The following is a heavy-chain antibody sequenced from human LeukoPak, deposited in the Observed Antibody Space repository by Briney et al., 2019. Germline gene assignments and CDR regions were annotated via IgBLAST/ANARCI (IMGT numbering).Heavy chain of an antibody. CDR3: ARGEPYCSSTSCSPEFDP. V-gene: IGHV4-34*01. D-gene: IGHD2-2*01. CDR2: INHSGST. Sequence: SETLSLTCAVYGGSFSGYYWSWIRQPPGKGLEWIGEINHSGSTNYNPSLKSRVTISVDTSKNKFSLKLSSVTAADTAVYYCARGEPYCSSTSCSPEFDPWGQGTLVTVSS. J-gene: IGHJ5*02. CDR1: GGSFSGYY.